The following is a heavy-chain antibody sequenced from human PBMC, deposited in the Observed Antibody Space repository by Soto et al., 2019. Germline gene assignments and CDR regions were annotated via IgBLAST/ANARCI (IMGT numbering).Heavy chain of an antibody. D-gene: IGHD3-22*01. Sequence: EVQLVESGGGLVQPGGSLRLSCAASGFTFGSYSMNWVRQAPGKGLEWVSYISSSSSTIYYADSVKGRFTISRDNAKNSLYLQMNSLRDEDTAVYYCARGADYDSSGIRLNWFDPWGQGTLVTVSS. CDR2: ISSSSSTI. V-gene: IGHV3-48*02. CDR3: ARGADYDSSGIRLNWFDP. J-gene: IGHJ5*02. CDR1: GFTFGSYS.